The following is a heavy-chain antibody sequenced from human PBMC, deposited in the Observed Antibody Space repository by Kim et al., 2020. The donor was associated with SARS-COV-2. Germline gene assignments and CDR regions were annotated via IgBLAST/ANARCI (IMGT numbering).Heavy chain of an antibody. J-gene: IGHJ4*02. V-gene: IGHV4-39*01. Sequence: YYTPSLKSRVTISVDTSKNQFSLKLSSVTAADTAVHYCARHGSGGYYFDYWGQGTLVTVSS. CDR3: ARHGSGGYYFDY. D-gene: IGHD3-10*01.